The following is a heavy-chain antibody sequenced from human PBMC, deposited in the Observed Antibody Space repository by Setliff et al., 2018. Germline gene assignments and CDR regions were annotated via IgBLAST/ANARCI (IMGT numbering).Heavy chain of an antibody. J-gene: IGHJ4*02. Sequence: GGSLRLSCAASGFTFSSHSMNWVRQAPGKGLEWVSYISSSSSTIYYADSVKGRFTISRDNAKNSLYLQMNSLRAEDTAVYYCARLPYSSSWYYPSYYFDYWGQGTLVTVSS. V-gene: IGHV3-48*04. CDR2: ISSSSSTI. CDR3: ARLPYSSSWYYPSYYFDY. D-gene: IGHD6-13*01. CDR1: GFTFSSHS.